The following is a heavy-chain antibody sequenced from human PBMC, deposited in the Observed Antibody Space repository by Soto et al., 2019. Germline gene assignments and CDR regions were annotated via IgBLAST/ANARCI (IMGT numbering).Heavy chain of an antibody. CDR3: ARDHYDTNYYYYYYMDV. Sequence: HPGGSLSRSCAASGFTFSSYGMHWVRLAPGKGLAWVAVIWYDRSNKYYADAVKGRFTIARDNSKNPLYLQMNSLRAEDTAVYYCARDHYDTNYYYYYYMDVWGKGTTVTSP. CDR1: GFTFSSYG. V-gene: IGHV3-33*01. D-gene: IGHD3-9*01. J-gene: IGHJ6*03. CDR2: IWYDRSNK.